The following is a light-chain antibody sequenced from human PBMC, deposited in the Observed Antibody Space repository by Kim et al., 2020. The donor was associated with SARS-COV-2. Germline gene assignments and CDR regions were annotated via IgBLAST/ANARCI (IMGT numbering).Light chain of an antibody. CDR3: QAWDSSTVV. Sequence: VSPGQRSSITCSGVKLGEKYFSWYQQKPGQSPDLVIYQDTKRPSGIPERFSGSNSGNTASLTISGTQAMDEADYHCQAWDSSTVVFGGGTQLTVL. J-gene: IGLJ2*01. CDR1: KLGEKY. V-gene: IGLV3-1*01. CDR2: QDT.